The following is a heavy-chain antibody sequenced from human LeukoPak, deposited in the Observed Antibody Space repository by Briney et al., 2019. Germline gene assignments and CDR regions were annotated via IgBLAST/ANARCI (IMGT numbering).Heavy chain of an antibody. Sequence: PSETLSLTCTVSGGSITSSGYYWGWIRQPPGRGLEWIGSIYYSGRIYYNPSLKSRVTMSVDTSKNQFSLRLDSVTAADTAVYYCARLSGSSQFMDVWGLGATVTVSS. D-gene: IGHD3-10*01. CDR3: ARLSGSSQFMDV. V-gene: IGHV4-39*01. CDR2: IYYSGRI. J-gene: IGHJ6*02. CDR1: GGSITSSGYY.